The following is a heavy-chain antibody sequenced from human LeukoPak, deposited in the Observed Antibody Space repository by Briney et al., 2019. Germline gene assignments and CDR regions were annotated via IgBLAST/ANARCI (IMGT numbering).Heavy chain of an antibody. CDR3: ARHIVGRQASNCFDP. CDR1: GGSFSGYY. Sequence: SETLSLTCAVYGGSFSGYYWSWIRQPPGKGLEWIGEINHSGSTNYNPSLKSRVTISVDTSKNKFSLKLSSVTAADTAVYYWARHIVGRQASNCFDPWGQGTLVTVSS. D-gene: IGHD2-21*01. CDR2: INHSGST. V-gene: IGHV4-34*01. J-gene: IGHJ5*02.